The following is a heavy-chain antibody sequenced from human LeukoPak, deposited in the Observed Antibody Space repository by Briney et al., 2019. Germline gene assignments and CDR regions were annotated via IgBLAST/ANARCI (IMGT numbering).Heavy chain of an antibody. Sequence: GGSLRLSCAASGFSFSSYVMSWVRQAPGKGLEWVSAIRGSGDSTYYADSVKGRFTISRDNSKNTLYLQMNSLRAEDTAVYYCARIPAAIPNYFDYWGQGTLVTVSS. CDR2: IRGSGDST. CDR3: ARIPAAIPNYFDY. J-gene: IGHJ4*02. CDR1: GFSFSSYV. D-gene: IGHD2-2*01. V-gene: IGHV3-23*01.